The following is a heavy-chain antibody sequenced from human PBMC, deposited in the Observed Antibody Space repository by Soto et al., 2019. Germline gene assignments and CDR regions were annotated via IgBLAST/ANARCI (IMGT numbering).Heavy chain of an antibody. J-gene: IGHJ4*02. V-gene: IGHV3-23*01. Sequence: HPGGSLRLSCAASGFTFSSYAMSWVRQAPGKGLEWVSAISGSGGSTYYADSVKGRFTISRDNSKNTLYLQMNSLRAEDTAVYYCAKIYQYYDLWSGYYGFDYWGQGTLVTVSS. CDR1: GFTFSSYA. CDR2: ISGSGGST. D-gene: IGHD3-3*01. CDR3: AKIYQYYDLWSGYYGFDY.